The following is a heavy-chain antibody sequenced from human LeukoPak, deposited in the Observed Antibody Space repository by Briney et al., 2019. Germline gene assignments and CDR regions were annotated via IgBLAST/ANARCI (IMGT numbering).Heavy chain of an antibody. J-gene: IGHJ4*02. V-gene: IGHV1-69*13. Sequence: ASVKVSCKASGGTFSSYAISWVRQAPGQGLEWMGGIIPIFGTANYAQKFQGRVTITADESTSTAYMELSSLRSEDTAVYYCAIVTIFGVVTASFDYWGQGTLVTVSS. D-gene: IGHD3-3*01. CDR1: GGTFSSYA. CDR3: AIVTIFGVVTASFDY. CDR2: IIPIFGTA.